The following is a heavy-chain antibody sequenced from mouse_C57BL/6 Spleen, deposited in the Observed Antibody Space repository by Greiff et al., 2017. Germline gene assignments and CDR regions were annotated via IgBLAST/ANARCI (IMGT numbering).Heavy chain of an antibody. CDR1: GFTFSDYY. J-gene: IGHJ1*03. Sequence: EVHLVESEGGLVQPGSSMKLSCTASGFTFSDYYMAWVRQVPEKGLEWVANINYDGSSTYYLDSLKSRFIISRDNAKNSVYLQMSSLKSEDTATYYCAREPAVLDVWGTGTTVTVSS. CDR3: AREPAVLDV. V-gene: IGHV5-16*01. D-gene: IGHD1-1*01. CDR2: INYDGSST.